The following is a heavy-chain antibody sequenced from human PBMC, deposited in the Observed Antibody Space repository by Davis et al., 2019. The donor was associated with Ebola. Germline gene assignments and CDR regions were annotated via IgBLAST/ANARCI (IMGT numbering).Heavy chain of an antibody. J-gene: IGHJ4*02. CDR1: GFTFSSYW. CDR3: ARGPSTGNSFSY. D-gene: IGHD6-13*01. CDR2: VSSDGSGT. V-gene: IGHV3-74*01. Sequence: GESLKISCAASGFTFSSYWMHWVRQVPGKGLVWVSRVSSDGSGTNYADYVKGRFTISRDNAKNTLYLQMNSLRAEDTAVYYCARGPSTGNSFSYWGQGTLVTVSS.